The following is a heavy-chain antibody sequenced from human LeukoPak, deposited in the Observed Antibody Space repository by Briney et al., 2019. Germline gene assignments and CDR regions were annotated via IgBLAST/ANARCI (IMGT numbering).Heavy chain of an antibody. V-gene: IGHV4-34*01. J-gene: IGHJ4*02. CDR2: INHSGST. D-gene: IGHD6-19*01. CDR3: ARYSSGWYSNYYFDY. Sequence: SETLSLTCAVYGGSFSGYYWSWIRQPPGKGLEWIGEINHSGSTNYNPSLKSRLTISVDTSKNQFSLKLSSVTAADTAVYYCARYSSGWYSNYYFDYWGQGTLVTVSS. CDR1: GGSFSGYY.